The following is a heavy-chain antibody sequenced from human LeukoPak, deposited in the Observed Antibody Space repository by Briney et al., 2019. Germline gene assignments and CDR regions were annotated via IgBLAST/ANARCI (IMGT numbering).Heavy chain of an antibody. CDR3: AKSAKASSGWLTYYFDY. V-gene: IGHV3-7*03. Sequence: GGSLRLSCEGSGFTFSNYWMGWVRQAPGKGLQWVANIKTDGSEKYYVDSVKGRFTISRDNAKNSLYLQMNSLRAEDTALYYCAKSAKASSGWLTYYFDYWGQGTLVTVSS. D-gene: IGHD6-19*01. CDR1: GFTFSNYW. CDR2: IKTDGSEK. J-gene: IGHJ4*02.